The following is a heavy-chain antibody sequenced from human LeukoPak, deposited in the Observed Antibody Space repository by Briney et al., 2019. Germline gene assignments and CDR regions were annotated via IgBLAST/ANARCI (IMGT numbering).Heavy chain of an antibody. CDR1: GFSFSIYF. J-gene: IGHJ4*02. CDR3: AGGGDFDY. V-gene: IGHV3-21*01. CDR2: ISRTSEYI. D-gene: IGHD3-16*01. Sequence: GGSLRLSCAASGFSFSIYFMTWVRQAPGKGLEWVSSISRTSEYIHYADSVRGRFAISRDNAKNSVYLQMNSLRAEDTAVYFCAGGGDFDYWGQGILVTVSA.